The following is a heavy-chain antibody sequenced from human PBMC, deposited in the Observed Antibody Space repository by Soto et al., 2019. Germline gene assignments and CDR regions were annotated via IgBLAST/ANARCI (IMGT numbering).Heavy chain of an antibody. CDR2: IYHSGST. V-gene: IGHV4-4*02. J-gene: IGHJ6*02. CDR3: ARLSIAARPSYYYYGMAV. D-gene: IGHD6-6*01. Sequence: SATLSLSCAVSGGSISSSNWWSWVRQPPGKGLEWIGEIYHSGSTNYNPSLKSRVTISVDKSKNQFSLKLSSVTAADTAVYYCARLSIAARPSYYYYGMAVWGQGTTGTVS. CDR1: GGSISSSNW.